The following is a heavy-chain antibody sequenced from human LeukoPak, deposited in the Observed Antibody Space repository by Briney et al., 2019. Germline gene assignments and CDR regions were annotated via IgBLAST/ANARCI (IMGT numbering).Heavy chain of an antibody. Sequence: ASVKVSCKASGGTFSSYAISWVRQAPGQGLEWMGWISAYNGNTNYAQKLQGRVTMTTDTSTSTAYMELRSLRSDDTAVYYCARGFLEWFLIDYWGQGTLVTVSS. CDR3: ARGFLEWFLIDY. J-gene: IGHJ4*02. CDR1: GGTFSSYA. CDR2: ISAYNGNT. V-gene: IGHV1-18*01. D-gene: IGHD3-3*01.